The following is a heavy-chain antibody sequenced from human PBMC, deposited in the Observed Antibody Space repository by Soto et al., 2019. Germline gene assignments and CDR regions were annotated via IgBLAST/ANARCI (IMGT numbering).Heavy chain of an antibody. CDR2: IIPILGIA. V-gene: IGHV1-69*04. J-gene: IGHJ4*02. D-gene: IGHD2-15*01. Sequence: SVKVSCKASGGTFSSYTISWVRQAPGQGLEWMGRIIPILGIANYAQKFQGRVTITADKSTSTAYMELSSLRSEDTAVYYCARDYCSGASCRKGGYGGQGTLVTVSS. CDR1: GGTFSSYT. CDR3: ARDYCSGASCRKGGY.